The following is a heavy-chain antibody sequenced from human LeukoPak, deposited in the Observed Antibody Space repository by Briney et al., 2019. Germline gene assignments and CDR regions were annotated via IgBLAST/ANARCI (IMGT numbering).Heavy chain of an antibody. V-gene: IGHV3-30*04. D-gene: IGHD3-22*01. CDR2: ISYDGSNK. CDR1: GSTFSSYA. Sequence: GGSLRLSCAASGSTFSSYAMHWVRQAPGKGLEWVAVISYDGSNKYYADSVKGRFTISRDNSKNTLYLQMNSLRAEDTAVYYCAKLLGYYDSSGLGDWGQGTLVTVSS. CDR3: AKLLGYYDSSGLGD. J-gene: IGHJ4*02.